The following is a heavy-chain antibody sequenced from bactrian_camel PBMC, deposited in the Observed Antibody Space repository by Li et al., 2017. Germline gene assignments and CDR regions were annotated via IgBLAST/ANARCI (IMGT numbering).Heavy chain of an antibody. J-gene: IGHJ6*01. Sequence: QLVESGGGLVQPGGSLRLSCVASGDTISRYCKGWFRQIPDKEREGVAGIESDGSTSYADSVKGRFTISRDDANNALYLQMSSLKPEDSAMYYCATDGGLVELVSCTSVDFEFGYWGQGTQVTVS. CDR3: ATDGGLVELVSCTSVDFEFGY. V-gene: IGHV3S9*01. CDR2: IESDGST. D-gene: IGHD7*01. CDR1: GDTISRYC.